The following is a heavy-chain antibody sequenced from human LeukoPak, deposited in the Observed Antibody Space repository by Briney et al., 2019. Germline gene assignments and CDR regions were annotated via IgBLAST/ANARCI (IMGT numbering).Heavy chain of an antibody. J-gene: IGHJ2*01. V-gene: IGHV3-23*01. D-gene: IGHD3-10*01. CDR1: GFTFSSYA. Sequence: GGSLRLSCAASGFTFSSYAMNWVRQAPGKGLEWVSIISSSDNSTYYADSVKGRFTISRDNSKNTLYLQMNSLRAEDTAVYYCVKDRGMVRGVMAWYFDLWGRGTLVTVSS. CDR3: VKDRGMVRGVMAWYFDL. CDR2: ISSSDNST.